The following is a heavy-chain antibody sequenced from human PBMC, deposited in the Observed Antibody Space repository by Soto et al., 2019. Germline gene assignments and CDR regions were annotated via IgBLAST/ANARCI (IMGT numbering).Heavy chain of an antibody. D-gene: IGHD2-8*01. J-gene: IGHJ4*02. CDR3: VRYGVAAVY. Sequence: GASVKVSCKASGYTFASYNINWVRQATGQGLEWMGYMNPNSGTTGYAQAFQDRITLTRDTSRTTAYMELSSLTSDDTAVYFCVRYGVAAVYWGQGTPVTVSS. CDR1: GYTFASYN. V-gene: IGHV1-8*01. CDR2: MNPNSGTT.